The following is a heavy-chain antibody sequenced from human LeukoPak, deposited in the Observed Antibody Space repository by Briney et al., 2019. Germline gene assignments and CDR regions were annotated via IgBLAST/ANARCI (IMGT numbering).Heavy chain of an antibody. Sequence: GASVKLSCKAAVYTFTADDMHWVRQAPGQGLEWRGWIYPNSGAPNYAQKFQGRVTMTRDTSISTSYMELSRLRSDDTAVYYCASRAGGNSDFDYWGQGTLVSVSS. V-gene: IGHV1-2*02. D-gene: IGHD4-23*01. CDR2: IYPNSGAP. J-gene: IGHJ4*02. CDR1: VYTFTADD. CDR3: ASRAGGNSDFDY.